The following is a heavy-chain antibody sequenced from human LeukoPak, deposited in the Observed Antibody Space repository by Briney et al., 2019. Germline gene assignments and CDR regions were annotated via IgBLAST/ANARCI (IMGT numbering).Heavy chain of an antibody. D-gene: IGHD1-7*01. CDR1: GGSISSGSYY. Sequence: SQTLSLTCTVSGGSISSGSYYWTWIRQPPGKGLEWIGYIYHSGSAYYNPSLKSRVTLSVDMSKNQFSLKLSSVTAADTAVYYCAREVYITGTTRADYWGQGTLVTVSS. CDR2: IYHSGSA. CDR3: AREVYITGTTRADY. J-gene: IGHJ4*02. V-gene: IGHV4-30-2*01.